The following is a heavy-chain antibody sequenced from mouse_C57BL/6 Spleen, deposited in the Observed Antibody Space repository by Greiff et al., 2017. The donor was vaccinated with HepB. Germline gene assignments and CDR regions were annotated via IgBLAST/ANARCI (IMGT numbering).Heavy chain of an antibody. CDR3: ARDNSAWFAY. D-gene: IGHD1-3*01. CDR1: GFTFSSYA. J-gene: IGHJ3*01. V-gene: IGHV5-4*01. CDR2: ISDGGSYT. Sequence: EVKVVESGGGLVKPGGSLKLSCAASGFTFSSYAMSWVRQTPEKRLEWVATISDGGSYTYYPDNVKGRFTISRDNAKNNLYLQMGHLKAEDTAMYYCARDNSAWFAYWGQGTLVTVSA.